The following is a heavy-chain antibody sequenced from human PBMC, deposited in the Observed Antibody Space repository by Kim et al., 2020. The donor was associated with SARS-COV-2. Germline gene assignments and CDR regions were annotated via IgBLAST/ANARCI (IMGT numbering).Heavy chain of an antibody. D-gene: IGHD5-18*01. CDR1: GFTFSAYA. V-gene: IGHV3-30-3*01. Sequence: GGSLRLSCAASGFTFSAYAMHWVRQAPGKGLEWVAYISYDGSNKYYADSVKGRFTISRDNSKNTLYLQMNSLRAEDTAVYYCARDGSGYSYGDFDYWGQGTLVTVSS. CDR3: ARDGSGYSYGDFDY. J-gene: IGHJ4*02. CDR2: ISYDGSNK.